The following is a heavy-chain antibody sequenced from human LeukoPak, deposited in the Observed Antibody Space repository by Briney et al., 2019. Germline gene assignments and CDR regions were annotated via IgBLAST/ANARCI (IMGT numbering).Heavy chain of an antibody. V-gene: IGHV4-30-4*08. CDR2: IYYSGST. Sequence: SETLSLTCTVSGGSISSGDYYWSWIRQPPGKGLEWIGYIYYSGSTYYNPSLKSRLTISVGTSKDQFSLKLSSVTAADTAVYYCARVPDAFGSSGWFDPWGQGTLVTVSS. CDR1: GGSISSGDYY. J-gene: IGHJ5*02. D-gene: IGHD3-3*01. CDR3: ARVPDAFGSSGWFDP.